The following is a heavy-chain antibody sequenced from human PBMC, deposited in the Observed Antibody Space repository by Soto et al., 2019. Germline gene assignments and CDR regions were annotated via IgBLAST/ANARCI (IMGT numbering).Heavy chain of an antibody. D-gene: IGHD2-15*01. V-gene: IGHV1-8*01. Sequence: QVQLVQSGAEVKKPGASVKVSCKASGYTFTSYDINWVRQATGQGLEWMGWMNPNSGNTGYAQKFQGRVTMTRNTSISTAYMELSSLRSEDTAVYYCARDMVGAATPYYYGMDVWGQGTTVTVSS. CDR2: MNPNSGNT. J-gene: IGHJ6*02. CDR1: GYTFTSYD. CDR3: ARDMVGAATPYYYGMDV.